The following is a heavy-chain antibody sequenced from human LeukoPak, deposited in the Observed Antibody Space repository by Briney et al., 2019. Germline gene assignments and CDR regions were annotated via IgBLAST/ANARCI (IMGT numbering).Heavy chain of an antibody. CDR2: INHSGST. J-gene: IGHJ5*02. CDR3: ARRGGGSSWYRGLKLWFDP. V-gene: IGHV4-34*01. D-gene: IGHD6-13*01. Sequence: PSETLSLTCAVYGGSFSGYYWSWIRQPPGKGLEWIGEINHSGSTNYNPSLKSRVTISVDTSKNQFSLKLSSVTAADTAAYYCARRGGGSSWYRGLKLWFDPWGQGTLVTVSS. CDR1: GGSFSGYY.